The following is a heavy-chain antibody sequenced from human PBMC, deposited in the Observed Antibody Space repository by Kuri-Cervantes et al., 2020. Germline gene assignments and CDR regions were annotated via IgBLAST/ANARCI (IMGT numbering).Heavy chain of an antibody. CDR1: GSSISSGYY. CDR2: IYHSGST. J-gene: IGHJ4*02. D-gene: IGHD1-26*01. V-gene: IGHV4-38-2*01. CDR3: ARRGAYFDY. Sequence: SETLSLTCAVYGSSISSGYYWGWIWQPPGKGLEWIGSIYHSGSTYYNPSLKSRVTISVDTSKNQFSLNLSSVTAADTAVYYCARRGAYFDYWGQGTPVTVSS.